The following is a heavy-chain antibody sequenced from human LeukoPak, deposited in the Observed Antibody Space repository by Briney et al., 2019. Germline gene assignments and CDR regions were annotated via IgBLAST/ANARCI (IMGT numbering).Heavy chain of an antibody. D-gene: IGHD5-18*01. V-gene: IGHV3-23*01. CDR3: ARDRGTAMAEDAFDI. J-gene: IGHJ3*02. CDR1: GFTFSDYG. CDR2: MSGDGATT. Sequence: GGSLRLSCAASGFTFSDYGMSWVRQAPGKGLEWVSAMSGDGATTYYADSVKGRFTISRDNSKNALYLQINNLGAEDTAVYYCARDRGTAMAEDAFDIWGQGTMVTVSS.